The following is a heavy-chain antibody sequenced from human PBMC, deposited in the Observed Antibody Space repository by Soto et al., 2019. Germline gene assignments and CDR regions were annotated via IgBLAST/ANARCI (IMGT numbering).Heavy chain of an antibody. D-gene: IGHD1-1*01. Sequence: GASVKVSCKASGYTFTNYGINWVRQAPGQELEWMGWISVYNGNTNYAQKLQGRVTMTTDTSTSTAYMELSSLRSEDTAAYYCATVTTGTTSLSDYGMDVWGQGTTVTVSS. CDR2: ISVYNGNT. V-gene: IGHV1-18*01. CDR3: ATVTTGTTSLSDYGMDV. J-gene: IGHJ6*02. CDR1: GYTFTNYG.